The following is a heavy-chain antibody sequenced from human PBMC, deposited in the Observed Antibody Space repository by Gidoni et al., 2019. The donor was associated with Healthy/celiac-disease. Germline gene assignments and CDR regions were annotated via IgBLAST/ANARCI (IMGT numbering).Heavy chain of an antibody. J-gene: IGHJ4*02. Sequence: EVQLLESGGGLVQPGGSLRLPCAASGFTFSSYAMSWVRQAPGKGLEWVSAISGSGGSTYYADSVKGRFTNSRDNSKNTLDLQMNSLRAEDTAVYYCAKDPTYDGGYWGQGTLVTVSS. D-gene: IGHD3-3*01. V-gene: IGHV3-23*01. CDR3: AKDPTYDGGY. CDR2: ISGSGGST. CDR1: GFTFSSYA.